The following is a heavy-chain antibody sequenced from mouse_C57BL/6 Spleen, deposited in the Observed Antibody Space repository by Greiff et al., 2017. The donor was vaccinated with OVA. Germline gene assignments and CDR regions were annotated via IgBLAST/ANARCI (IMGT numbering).Heavy chain of an antibody. Sequence: EVKVEESGGGLVQPGGSMKLSCVASGFTFSNYWMNWVRQSPEKGLEWVAQIRLKSDNYATHYAESVKGRFTISRDDSKSSVYLQMNNLRAEDTGIYYCTGRNWEGYFDYWGQGTTLTVSS. J-gene: IGHJ2*01. CDR3: TGRNWEGYFDY. CDR1: GFTFSNYW. V-gene: IGHV6-3*01. CDR2: IRLKSDNYAT. D-gene: IGHD4-1*01.